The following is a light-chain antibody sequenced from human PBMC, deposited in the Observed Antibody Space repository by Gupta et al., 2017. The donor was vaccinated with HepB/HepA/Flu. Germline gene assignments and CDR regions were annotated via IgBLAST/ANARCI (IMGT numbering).Light chain of an antibody. J-gene: IGLJ3*02. CDR1: ALPKKN. CDR3: YSSDSSGYHRV. CDR2: EDT. Sequence: SYELTQPPSASVSPGQTARITGSGGALPKKNAYWYQQKSGQAPVLVIYEDTKRPSGIPEKFSGSTSGTMATLTISGAQVQDEADYYCYSSDSSGYHRVFGGGTKLTVL. V-gene: IGLV3-10*01.